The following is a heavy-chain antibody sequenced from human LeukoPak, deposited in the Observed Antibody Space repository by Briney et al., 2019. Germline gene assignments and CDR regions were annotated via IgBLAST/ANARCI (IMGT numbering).Heavy chain of an antibody. V-gene: IGHV3-23*01. CDR2: IRNSGGST. Sequence: GGSLRLSCAASGFTFSNYDMSWVRQAPGKGLEWVSGIRNSGGSTYYADSVKGRFTISRDNSKNTLFLQMNSLRDEDTAVYYCAKNSQASSSYANFDYWGQGTLVTVSS. J-gene: IGHJ4*02. CDR1: GFTFSNYD. D-gene: IGHD3-22*01. CDR3: AKNSQASSSYANFDY.